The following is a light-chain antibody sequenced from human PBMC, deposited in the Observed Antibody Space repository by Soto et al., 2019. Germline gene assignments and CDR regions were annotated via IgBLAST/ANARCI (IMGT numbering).Light chain of an antibody. V-gene: IGKV1-5*03. Sequence: DIQVTQSPSTLSASVGDRITISCRTSQSVGNSLAWYQQKPGRAPKPLIYDASKLETGVSSRFSGSGSGTEFTLTISSLLPDDFVAYYCQQYNYNSRTFGGGTKVDI. J-gene: IGKJ4*01. CDR3: QQYNYNSRT. CDR1: QSVGNS. CDR2: DAS.